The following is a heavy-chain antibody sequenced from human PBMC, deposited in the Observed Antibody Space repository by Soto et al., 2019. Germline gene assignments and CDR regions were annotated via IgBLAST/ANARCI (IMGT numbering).Heavy chain of an antibody. CDR2: ISGSGGST. J-gene: IGHJ6*02. V-gene: IGHV3-23*01. CDR3: AKGAVASPDYYYYGMDV. D-gene: IGHD6-19*01. Sequence: PGGSLRVSCAASVFTFSGYAMSWVRQAPGKGLEWVSAISGSGGSTYYADSVKGRFTISRDNSKNTLYLQMNSLRAEDTAVYYCAKGAVASPDYYYYGMDVWGQGPTVTVSS. CDR1: VFTFSGYA.